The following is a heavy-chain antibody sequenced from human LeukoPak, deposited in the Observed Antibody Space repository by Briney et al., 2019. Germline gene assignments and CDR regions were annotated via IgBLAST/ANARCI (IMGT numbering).Heavy chain of an antibody. V-gene: IGHV4-39*01. CDR2: IYYSGST. CDR1: GGPISSSSYY. J-gene: IGHJ4*02. CDR3: ARHQGDFFDY. Sequence: PSETLSLTCTVSGGPISSSSYYWGWIRQPPGKGLEWIGSIYYSGSTYYNPSLKSRVTISVDTSKNQFSLKLSSVTAADTAVYYCARHQGDFFDYWGQGTLVTVSS. D-gene: IGHD2-21*01.